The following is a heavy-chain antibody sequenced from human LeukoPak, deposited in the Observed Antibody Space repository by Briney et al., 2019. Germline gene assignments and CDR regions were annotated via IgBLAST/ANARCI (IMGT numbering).Heavy chain of an antibody. CDR2: IYTSGST. CDR3: ASGYSYGYDTLGAPDY. J-gene: IGHJ4*02. D-gene: IGHD5-18*01. CDR1: GGSISSGSYY. Sequence: PSETLSLTCTVSGGSISSGSYYWSWIRQPAGKGLEWIGRIYTSGSTNYNPSLKSRVTISVDTSKNQFSLKLSSVTAADTAVYYCASGYSYGYDTLGAPDYWGQGTLVTVSS. V-gene: IGHV4-61*02.